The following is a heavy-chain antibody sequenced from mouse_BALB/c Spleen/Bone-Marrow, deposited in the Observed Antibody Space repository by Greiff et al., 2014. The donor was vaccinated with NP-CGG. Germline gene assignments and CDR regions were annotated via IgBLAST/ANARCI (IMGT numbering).Heavy chain of an antibody. Sequence: EVQLQQSGPDLVKPGASVKLSCKASGYSFTGYFLNWVRQSHGKSLEWIGRINPFNGDTFYNQKFKGKVTLTVDKSSTTAHMELLSLTSEDSAVYYCGRWGDGYYYAMDYWGQGTSVTVSS. CDR3: GRWGDGYYYAMDY. D-gene: IGHD2-3*01. CDR2: INPFNGDT. CDR1: GYSFTGYF. V-gene: IGHV1-37*01. J-gene: IGHJ4*01.